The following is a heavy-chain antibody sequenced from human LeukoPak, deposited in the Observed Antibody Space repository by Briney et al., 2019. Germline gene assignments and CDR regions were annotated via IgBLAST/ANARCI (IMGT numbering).Heavy chain of an antibody. CDR2: IYYSGNT. J-gene: IGHJ4*01. Sequence: NPSETLSLTCTVSGGSISSNSYYWSWIRQPPGKELEWIGSIYYSGNTYYNPSLRSRATISVDTSKNQFSLKRSSVTAADTAVYYCARRWKQLTFDCWGQGSLVTVSS. V-gene: IGHV4-39*01. CDR1: GGSISSNSYY. CDR3: ARRWKQLTFDC. D-gene: IGHD5-18*01.